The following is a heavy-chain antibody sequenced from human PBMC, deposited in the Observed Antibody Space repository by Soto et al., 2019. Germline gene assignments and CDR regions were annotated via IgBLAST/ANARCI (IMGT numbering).Heavy chain of an antibody. CDR2: ITSNGDST. D-gene: IGHD2-2*02. Sequence: GSLRLSCAAFGFDFNKYAMTWVRQAPGKGLQWVSSITSNGDSTYYADSVEGRFTTSRDNSKNTLYLQMNSLRADDTAVFYCAKDSPSYTTSPFYLDSWGQGTLVTVSS. J-gene: IGHJ4*02. CDR3: AKDSPSYTTSPFYLDS. CDR1: GFDFNKYA. V-gene: IGHV3-23*01.